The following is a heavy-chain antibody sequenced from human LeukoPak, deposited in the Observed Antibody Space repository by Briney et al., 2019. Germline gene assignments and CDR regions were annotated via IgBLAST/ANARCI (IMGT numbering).Heavy chain of an antibody. CDR3: ARAYSSGWDFDY. Sequence: SETLSLTCTVSGGSISSSSYYWGWIRQPPGKGLEWIGSIYYSGSTYYNPSLKSRVTISVDTSKNQFSLKLSSVTAADTAVYYCARAYSSGWDFDYWGQGTLATVSS. J-gene: IGHJ4*02. V-gene: IGHV4-39*01. CDR1: GGSISSSSYY. CDR2: IYYSGST. D-gene: IGHD6-19*01.